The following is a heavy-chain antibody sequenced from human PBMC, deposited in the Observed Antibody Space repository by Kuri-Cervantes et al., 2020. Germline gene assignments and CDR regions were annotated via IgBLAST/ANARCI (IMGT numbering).Heavy chain of an antibody. CDR3: AKGDCISTTCPFEY. D-gene: IGHD2/OR15-2a*01. J-gene: IGHJ4*02. Sequence: GESLKISCAASGFTFSSYGMHWVRQAPGKGLEWVAVISYDGSNKYYADSVKGRFTISRDNSKNTLYLEVNSLRAEDTAVYYCAKGDCISTTCPFEYWGQGTLVTVSS. V-gene: IGHV3-30*18. CDR2: ISYDGSNK. CDR1: GFTFSSYG.